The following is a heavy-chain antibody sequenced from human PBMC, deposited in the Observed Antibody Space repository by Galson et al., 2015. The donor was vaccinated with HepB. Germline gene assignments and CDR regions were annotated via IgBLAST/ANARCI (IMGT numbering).Heavy chain of an antibody. J-gene: IGHJ4*02. CDR3: ATPGKIQLWDPFAY. V-gene: IGHV3-30*04. D-gene: IGHD5-18*01. CDR1: GFTFSSYA. CDR2: ISYDGSNK. Sequence: SLRLSCAASGFTFSSYAMHWVRQAPGKGLEWVAVISYDGSNKYYADSVKGRFTISRDNSKNTLYLQMNSLRAEDTAVYYCATPGKIQLWDPFAYWGQGSLVTVSS.